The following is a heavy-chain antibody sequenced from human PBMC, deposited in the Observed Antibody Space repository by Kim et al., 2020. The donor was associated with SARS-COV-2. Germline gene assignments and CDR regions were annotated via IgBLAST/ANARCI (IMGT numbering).Heavy chain of an antibody. V-gene: IGHV3-30*18. D-gene: IGHD3-10*01. Sequence: GGSLRLSCAASGFTFSNYGMHWVRQAPGKGLEWVTVISFDGSNKYYADSVKGRFTISRDNSKNTLYLQMNSLRAEDTAVYYCAKGGQEEGYAVGSGSYPADQCYWGQGTLVTVSS. CDR1: GFTFSNYG. CDR3: AKGGQEEGYAVGSGSYPADQCY. CDR2: ISFDGSNK. J-gene: IGHJ4*02.